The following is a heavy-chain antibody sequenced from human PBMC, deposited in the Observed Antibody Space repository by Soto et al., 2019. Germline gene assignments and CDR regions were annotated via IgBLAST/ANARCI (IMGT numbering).Heavy chain of an antibody. CDR3: AKEFPYDFSSRFSRAPRVRDS. Sequence: SLRLSCAASGFTSSSYWMSWVRQAPGKGLEWVANIKQDGSEKYYVDSVKGRFTISRDNAKNSLYLQMNSLRAEDTAVYYCAKEFPYDFSSRFSRAPRVRDSWPQGALVT. V-gene: IGHV3-7*04. D-gene: IGHD3-3*01. CDR2: IKQDGSEK. CDR1: GFTSSSYW. J-gene: IGHJ4*02.